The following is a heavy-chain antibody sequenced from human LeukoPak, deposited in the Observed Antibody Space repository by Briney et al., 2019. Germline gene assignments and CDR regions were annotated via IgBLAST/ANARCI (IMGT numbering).Heavy chain of an antibody. Sequence: PSETLSLTCSVSGGSINSYYWSWIRQPPGKGLEWIGYIFYSGSTNYNPSLKSRVTISVDTSKNQFSLKLSSVTAADTAVYYCARLQFGSGNYHEVDHWGQRTLVTVSS. CDR1: GGSINSYY. J-gene: IGHJ4*02. V-gene: IGHV4-59*08. CDR3: ARLQFGSGNYHEVDH. CDR2: IFYSGST. D-gene: IGHD3-22*01.